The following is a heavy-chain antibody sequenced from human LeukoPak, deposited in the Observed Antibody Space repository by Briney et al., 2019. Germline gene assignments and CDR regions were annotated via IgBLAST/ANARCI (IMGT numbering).Heavy chain of an antibody. D-gene: IGHD5-18*01. CDR1: GFTLSSHD. CDR2: VSSGCHA. V-gene: IGHV3-13*01. Sequence: GGSLRLSCTASGFTLSSHDMHWVRQTPGQGLEWVAAVSSGCHAFFADSVQGRFTVSREDARSSLYLQMNSLRAGDTAVYYCVREARGYHYTYFDYWGQGTLVTVSS. J-gene: IGHJ4*02. CDR3: VREARGYHYTYFDY.